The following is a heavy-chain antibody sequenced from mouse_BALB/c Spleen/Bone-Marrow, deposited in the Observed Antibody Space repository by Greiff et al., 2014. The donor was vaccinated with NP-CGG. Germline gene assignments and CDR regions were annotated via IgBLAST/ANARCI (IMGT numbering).Heavy chain of an antibody. J-gene: IGHJ2*01. V-gene: IGHV1S34*01. CDR2: ISCYNGAT. CDR3: ARGGYGSTFYFDY. Sequence: LVKTGASVKISCKASGYSFTGYYIHWVKQSHGKSLEWIGYISCYNGATSYNQKFKGKATFTVGTSSSTAYMQFNSLTSEDSAVYYGARGGYGSTFYFDYWGQGTTLTVSS. D-gene: IGHD1-1*01. CDR1: GYSFTGYY.